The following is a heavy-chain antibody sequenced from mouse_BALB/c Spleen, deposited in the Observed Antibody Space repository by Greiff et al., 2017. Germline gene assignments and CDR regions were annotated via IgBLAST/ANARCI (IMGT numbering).Heavy chain of an antibody. CDR1: GFAFSSYD. CDR2: ISSGGGST. Sequence: EVQRVESGGGLVKPGGSLKLSCAASGFAFSSYDMSWVRQTPEKRLEWVAYISSGGGSTYYPDTVKGRFTISRDNAKNTLYLQMSSLKSEDTAMYYCARRGYYYGSSYFDYWGQGTTLTVSS. V-gene: IGHV5-12-1*01. D-gene: IGHD1-1*01. J-gene: IGHJ2*01. CDR3: ARRGYYYGSSYFDY.